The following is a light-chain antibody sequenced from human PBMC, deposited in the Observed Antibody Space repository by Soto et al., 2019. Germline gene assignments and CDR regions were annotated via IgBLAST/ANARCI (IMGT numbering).Light chain of an antibody. Sequence: QSALTQPASVSGSPGQSITISCTGTSSDIGGYNYVSWYQQHPGKAPKLMIYGVSNRPSGVSGRFFGSKSGTTASLTISGLQPEDEADYYCSSYRSSIIPVVFGGGTQLTVL. CDR1: SSDIGGYNY. V-gene: IGLV2-14*01. CDR2: GVS. J-gene: IGLJ2*01. CDR3: SSYRSSIIPVV.